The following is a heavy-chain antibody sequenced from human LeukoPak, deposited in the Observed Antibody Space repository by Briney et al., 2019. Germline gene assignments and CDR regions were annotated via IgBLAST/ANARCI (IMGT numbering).Heavy chain of an antibody. D-gene: IGHD5-18*01. V-gene: IGHV3-21*01. J-gene: IGHJ4*02. CDR1: GFTFSSYS. CDR3: TVQRGYSYGYLDY. CDR2: ISSSSSFI. Sequence: GGSLRLSCAASGFTFSSYSMNWVRQAPGKGLEWVSSISSSSSFIYYADSVKGRFTISRDNAKNSLYLQMNSLRAEDTAVYYCTVQRGYSYGYLDYWGQGTLVTVSS.